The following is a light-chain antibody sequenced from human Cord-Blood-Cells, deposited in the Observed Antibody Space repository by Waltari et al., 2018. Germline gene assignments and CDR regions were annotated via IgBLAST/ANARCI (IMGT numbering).Light chain of an antibody. CDR2: EVS. CDR1: SSDVGGYNY. CDR3: SSYAGSNRRV. J-gene: IGLJ1*01. V-gene: IGLV2-8*01. Sequence: QSALTQPPSASGSPGQSVTIPCTGTSSDVGGYNYVSWYQQHPGKAPKLMIYEVSKRPSGVPDRFSGSKSGNTASLTVSGLQAEDEADYYCSSYAGSNRRVFGTGTKVTVL.